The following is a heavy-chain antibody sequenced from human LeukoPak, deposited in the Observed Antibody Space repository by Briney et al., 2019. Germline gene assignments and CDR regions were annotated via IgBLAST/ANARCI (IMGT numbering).Heavy chain of an antibody. CDR1: GFTFSSYR. V-gene: IGHV3-7*05. CDR3: AREFRGGIYYFDY. J-gene: IGHJ4*02. Sequence: GGSLRLSCAASGFTFSSYRMSWVRQAPGKGLEWVANIKQDGSEKYYVDSVKGRFTISRDNAKNSLYLQMNSLRAEDTAVYYCAREFRGGIYYFDYWGQGTLVTVPS. CDR2: IKQDGSEK.